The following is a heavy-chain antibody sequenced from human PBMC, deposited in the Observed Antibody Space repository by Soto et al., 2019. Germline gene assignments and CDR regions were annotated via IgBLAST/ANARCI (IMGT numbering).Heavy chain of an antibody. CDR2: ISGSGGST. J-gene: IGHJ6*02. CDR1: GFTFSSYA. Sequence: EVQLLESGGGLVQPGGSLRLSCAASGFTFSSYAMSWVRQAPGKGLEWVSAISGSGGSTYYADSVKGRFTISRDNSKNTLYLQMNSLRAEDTAVYYCAKDRREFRKYYYYGMDVWGQGTTVTVSS. CDR3: AKDRREFRKYYYYGMDV. D-gene: IGHD3-10*01. V-gene: IGHV3-23*01.